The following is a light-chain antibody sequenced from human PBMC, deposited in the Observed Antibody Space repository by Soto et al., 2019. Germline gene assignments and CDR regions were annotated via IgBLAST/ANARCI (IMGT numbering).Light chain of an antibody. J-gene: IGKJ5*01. V-gene: IGKV3-20*01. CDR3: QQCGSSST. CDR1: QSISSRY. Sequence: EVVMSLSPPTLSLSPGERATLSCRASQSISSRYLAWYQQKPGQAPRLLIYGASMRATGIPDRFSGSGSGTDFTLTISRLEPEDFAVYYCQQCGSSSTFGQGTRPEI. CDR2: GAS.